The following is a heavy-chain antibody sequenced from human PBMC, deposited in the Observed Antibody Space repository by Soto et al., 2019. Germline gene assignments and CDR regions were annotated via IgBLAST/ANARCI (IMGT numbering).Heavy chain of an antibody. J-gene: IGHJ4*02. Sequence: GGSLRLSCAASGFTFSSYAMSWVRQAPGKGLEWVSAISGSGGSTYYADSVKGRFTISRDNSKNTLYLQMNSLRAEDTAVYYCAKELHPSYTDLPGTRAFDYWGQGTLVTVSS. CDR1: GFTFSSYA. CDR3: AKELHPSYTDLPGTRAFDY. D-gene: IGHD2-15*01. V-gene: IGHV3-23*01. CDR2: ISGSGGST.